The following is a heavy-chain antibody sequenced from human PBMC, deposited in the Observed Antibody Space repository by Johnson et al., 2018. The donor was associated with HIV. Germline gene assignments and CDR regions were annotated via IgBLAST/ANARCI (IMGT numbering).Heavy chain of an antibody. CDR1: GFTFSSYG. V-gene: IGHV3-30*02. Sequence: QVQLVESGGGLVQPGGSLRLSCAASGFTFSSYGMHWVRQAPGTGLEWVAFIRYDGSKIHYAESVKGRFTISRDNSKNTLYLQLNSLRAEDTALYYCARDIFYTDTAFDIWGQGTMVSVSS. CDR2: IRYDGSKI. CDR3: ARDIFYTDTAFDI. J-gene: IGHJ3*02.